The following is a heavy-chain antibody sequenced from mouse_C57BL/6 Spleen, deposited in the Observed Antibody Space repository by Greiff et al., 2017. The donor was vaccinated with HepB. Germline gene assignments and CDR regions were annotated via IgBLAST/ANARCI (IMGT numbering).Heavy chain of an antibody. CDR2: INPNNGGT. Sequence: EVQLQQSGPELVKPGASVKISCKASGYTFTDYYMNWVKQSHGKSLEWIGDINPNNGGTSYNQKFKGKATLTVDKSSSTAYMELRSLTSEDSAVYYCARLPGFAYWGQGTLVTVSA. CDR1: GYTFTDYY. J-gene: IGHJ3*01. V-gene: IGHV1-26*01. CDR3: ARLPGFAY.